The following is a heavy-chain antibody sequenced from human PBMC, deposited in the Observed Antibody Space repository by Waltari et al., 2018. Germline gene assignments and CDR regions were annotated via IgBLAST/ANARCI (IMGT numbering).Heavy chain of an antibody. CDR1: GYPLTDYY. V-gene: IGHV1-2*02. CDR2: INPNSGVT. Sequence: QMHLVQSGAEVKKAGASVKVSCKASGYPLTDYYMHWVRQAPGQGLEWMGWINPNSGVTNYEQKFQGRVTMTRDTSISTAYMHLSSLRSDDTAVYYCARGRREYTGQLYPTEVSFDPWGQGTLVTVSS. CDR3: ARGRREYTGQLYPTEVSFDP. D-gene: IGHD5-12*01. J-gene: IGHJ5*02.